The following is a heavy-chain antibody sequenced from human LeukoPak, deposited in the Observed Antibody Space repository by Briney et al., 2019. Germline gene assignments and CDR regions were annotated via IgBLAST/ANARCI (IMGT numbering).Heavy chain of an antibody. D-gene: IGHD6-13*01. CDR1: GGTFSSYA. CDR3: ARAGYSSSGGFDP. V-gene: IGHV1-69*05. J-gene: IGHJ5*02. Sequence: SVKVSCKASGGTFSSYAISWVRQAPGQGLEWMGRIIPIFGTANYAQKFQGRVAITTDESTSTAYMELSSLRSEDTAVYYCARAGYSSSGGFDPWGQGTLVTVSS. CDR2: IIPIFGTA.